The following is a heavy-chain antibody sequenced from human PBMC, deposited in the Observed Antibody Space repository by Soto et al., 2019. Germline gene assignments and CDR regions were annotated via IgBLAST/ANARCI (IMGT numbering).Heavy chain of an antibody. CDR2: ISAYNGNT. V-gene: IGHV1-18*01. J-gene: IGHJ6*02. Sequence: GASVKVSCKASGYTFTCYGISWVRQAPGQGLEWMGWISAYNGNTNYAQKLQGRVTMTTDTSTSTAYMELRSLRSDDTAVYYCARDQVGATGSGHYYYGMDVWGQGTTVTVSS. CDR3: ARDQVGATGSGHYYYGMDV. D-gene: IGHD1-26*01. CDR1: GYTFTCYG.